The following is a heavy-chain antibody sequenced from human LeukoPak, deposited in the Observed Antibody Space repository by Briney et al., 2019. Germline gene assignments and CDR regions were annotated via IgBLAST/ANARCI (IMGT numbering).Heavy chain of an antibody. D-gene: IGHD2-21*01. Sequence: GGSLRLSCAASGFTFSSYAMSWVRRAPGKGLEWVSASSGSGGSTYYADSVKGRFTISRDNSKNTLYLQMNSLRAEDTAVYYCAKVGEGGEGFDYWGQGTLVTVSS. CDR2: SSGSGGST. J-gene: IGHJ4*02. CDR1: GFTFSSYA. V-gene: IGHV3-23*01. CDR3: AKVGEGGEGFDY.